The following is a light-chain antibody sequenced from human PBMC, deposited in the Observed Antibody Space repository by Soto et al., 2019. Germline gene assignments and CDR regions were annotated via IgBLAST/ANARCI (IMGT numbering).Light chain of an antibody. CDR1: QSVSSN. Sequence: IVLTQSPATLSVSPGERATLSCRASQSVSSNLAWHQQRPGQAPRLLIYGASTRATGVPARFSGGGSGTEFTLTITSLQSEDFAVYYCQQYNKWRTFGQGTKVDIK. CDR2: GAS. V-gene: IGKV3D-15*01. CDR3: QQYNKWRT. J-gene: IGKJ1*01.